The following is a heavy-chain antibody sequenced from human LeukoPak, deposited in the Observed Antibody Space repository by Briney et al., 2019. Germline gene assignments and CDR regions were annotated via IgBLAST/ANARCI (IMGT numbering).Heavy chain of an antibody. CDR3: ARDQNY. Sequence: GGSLRLSCAASGFTVSNNYMSWVRQGPGMGLEWVSLLDSGGGAHYTDSVKGRFTISSDNSQSTLYLQMNSLRAEDTAVYYCARDQNYWGQGTLVTVSS. CDR2: LDSGGGA. V-gene: IGHV3-66*01. J-gene: IGHJ4*02. CDR1: GFTVSNNY.